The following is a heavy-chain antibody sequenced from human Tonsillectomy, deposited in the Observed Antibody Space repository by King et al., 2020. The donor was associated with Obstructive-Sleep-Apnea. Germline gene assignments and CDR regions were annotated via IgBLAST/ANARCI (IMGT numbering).Heavy chain of an antibody. J-gene: IGHJ6*02. Sequence: VQLQESGPGLVKPSQTLSLTCTVSGGSISSCGYYWSWIRQHPWKGLEWIGYIYYSGSTYHNPSLKSRVTISVDTSKNQFSLKLSSVTAADTAVYYCARDSGYGAVDVWGQGTTVTVSS. CDR1: GGSISSCGYY. D-gene: IGHD4/OR15-4a*01. V-gene: IGHV4-31*03. CDR3: ARDSGYGAVDV. CDR2: IYYSGST.